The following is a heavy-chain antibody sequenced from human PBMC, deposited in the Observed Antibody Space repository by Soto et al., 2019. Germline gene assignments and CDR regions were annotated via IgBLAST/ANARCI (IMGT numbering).Heavy chain of an antibody. CDR3: ARDDSGYPSYFHY. J-gene: IGHJ4*02. CDR1: GFTVSRS. CDR2: ISSGGSTI. Sequence: EVQLVETGGGLIQPGGSLKLSCAATGFTVSRSMSWVRQAPGRGLEWVSYISSGGSTIYYADSVRGRFTISRDNAKNSLYLQMNSLRAEDTAVYYCARDDSGYPSYFHYWGQGTLVTVSS. D-gene: IGHD3-16*02. V-gene: IGHV3-48*04.